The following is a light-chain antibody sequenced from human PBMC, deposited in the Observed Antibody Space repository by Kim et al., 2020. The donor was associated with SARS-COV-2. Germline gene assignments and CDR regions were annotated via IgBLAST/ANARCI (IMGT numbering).Light chain of an antibody. J-gene: IGKJ4*01. CDR2: DAS. Sequence: PGERATPSCRASQGVYSDLVWYQQKPGQAPRLLIYDASNRATGIPPRFSGSGSGTDFTLTISSLEPEDFAVYYCQQRYSWPPLTFGGGTKVDIK. CDR1: QGVYSD. V-gene: IGKV3-11*01. CDR3: QQRYSWPPLT.